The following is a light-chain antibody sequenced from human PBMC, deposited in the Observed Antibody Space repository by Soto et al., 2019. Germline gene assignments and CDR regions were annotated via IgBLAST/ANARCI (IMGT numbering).Light chain of an antibody. J-gene: IGLJ3*02. V-gene: IGLV2-14*01. Sequence: QSALTQPASVSGSLGQSITISCTGTSSDVGGYNYVSWYQHHPGKAPELLIYEVSNRPSGVSNRFSGSKSGNTASLTISGLQAEDEADYYCTSYTSDTTPVFGGGTKLTVL. CDR2: EVS. CDR3: TSYTSDTTPV. CDR1: SSDVGGYNY.